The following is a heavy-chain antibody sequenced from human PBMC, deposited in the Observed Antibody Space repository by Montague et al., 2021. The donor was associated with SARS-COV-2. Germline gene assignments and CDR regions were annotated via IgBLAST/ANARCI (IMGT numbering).Heavy chain of an antibody. CDR2: IYQSGSA. Sequence: TLSLTCVVSGGSVSSGDYSWSWIRQSPGKGLEWIGYIYQSGSAXYNPSLKSRVTISIDTSNNQFSLNLRSVTAADTGLYYCATGTGMYGIDFWGQGTTVTVSS. J-gene: IGHJ6*02. CDR1: GGSVSSGDYS. V-gene: IGHV4-30-2*06. D-gene: IGHD1-1*01. CDR3: ATGTGMYGIDF.